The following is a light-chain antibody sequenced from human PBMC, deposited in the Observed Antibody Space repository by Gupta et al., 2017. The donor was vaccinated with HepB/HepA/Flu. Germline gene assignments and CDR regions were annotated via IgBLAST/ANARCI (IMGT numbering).Light chain of an antibody. J-gene: IGKJ2*02. V-gene: IGKV3-15*01. CDR1: QSVGSN. Sequence: EIVVTQSPATLSVSPGERATLSCRASQSVGSNLAWYQQKPGQAPRLLINEACIRDTGIPTRFGGSGFGKKFTLTITSRQSEDFAVYYCQQNGNWPPCTFGQGTKVEIK. CDR3: QQNGNWPPCT. CDR2: EAC.